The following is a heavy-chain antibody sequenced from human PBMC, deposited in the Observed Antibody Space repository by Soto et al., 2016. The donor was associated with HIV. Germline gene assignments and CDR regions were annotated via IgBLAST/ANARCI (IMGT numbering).Heavy chain of an antibody. D-gene: IGHD3-22*01. Sequence: QVQLVQSGAEVKKPGASVKVSCKASGYTFTGYYMHWVRQAPGQGLEWMGWINPNSGGTNYAQKFQGRVTMTRDTSISTAYMELSRLRSDDTAVYYCARDRGYYDSSGYFSLYYLGRGTVGRPSP. J-gene: IGHJ4*01. CDR3: ARDRGYYDSSGYFSLYY. CDR2: INPNSGGT. V-gene: IGHV1-2*02. CDR1: GYTFTGYY.